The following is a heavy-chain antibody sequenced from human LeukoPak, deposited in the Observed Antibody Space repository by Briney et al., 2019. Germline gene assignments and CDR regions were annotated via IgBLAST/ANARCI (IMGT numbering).Heavy chain of an antibody. CDR1: GGSISDDFW. Sequence: PSETLSLTCAVSGGSISDDFWWGWVRQPPGKGLEWIGYIYYSGSTNYNPSLKSRVTISVDTSKNQFPLKLSSVTAADTAVYYCAARDGYNLGTFDIWGQGTMVTVSS. CDR2: IYYSGST. D-gene: IGHD5-24*01. CDR3: AARDGYNLGTFDI. V-gene: IGHV4-61*08. J-gene: IGHJ3*02.